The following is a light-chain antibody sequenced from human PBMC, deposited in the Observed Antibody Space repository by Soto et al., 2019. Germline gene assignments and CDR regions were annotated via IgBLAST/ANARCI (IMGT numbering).Light chain of an antibody. CDR3: QSYDSSLSAHYV. J-gene: IGLJ1*01. Sequence: LAPPPSMSVAPAQNANTDGGWGSSDFGATYDVQWYQQLPGTAPKLLIYGNSNRPSGVPDRFSGSKSGTSASLAITGLQADDEADYYCQSYDSSLSAHYVFGTGTKVTVL. V-gene: IGLV1-40*01. CDR2: GNS. CDR1: SSDFGATYD.